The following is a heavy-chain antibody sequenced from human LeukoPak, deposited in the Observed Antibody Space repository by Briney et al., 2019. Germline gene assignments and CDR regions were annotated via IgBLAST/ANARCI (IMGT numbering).Heavy chain of an antibody. CDR3: ARISLAPSDNFDS. V-gene: IGHV3-23*01. CDR2: ICSSTGCT. Sequence: PGGSLRLSCAASAFTFSSHPMGWVRRAPGKGLEWVSSICSSTGCTYYADSVRGRFASSRDDSKNTLYLQMNSLRAEDTAVYYCARISLAPSDNFDSWGQGTLVTVSS. CDR1: AFTFSSHP. D-gene: IGHD2-15*01. J-gene: IGHJ4*02.